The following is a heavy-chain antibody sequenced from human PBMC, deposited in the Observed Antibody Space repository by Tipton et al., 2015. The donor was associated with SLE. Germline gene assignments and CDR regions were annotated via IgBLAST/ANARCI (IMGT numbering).Heavy chain of an antibody. D-gene: IGHD5-18*01. Sequence: TLSLTCTVSGASISSYYWSWIRQPPGKGLEWIGSIYYSGSTYYNPSLKSRVTISVDTSKNQFSRKLSSVTAADTAVYYCARLREYTYGCDYWGQGTLVTVSS. V-gene: IGHV4-39*01. CDR2: IYYSGST. CDR1: GASISSYY. CDR3: ARLREYTYGCDY. J-gene: IGHJ4*02.